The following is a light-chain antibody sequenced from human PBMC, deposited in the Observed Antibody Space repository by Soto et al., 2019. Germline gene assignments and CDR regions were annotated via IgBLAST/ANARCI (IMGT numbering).Light chain of an antibody. CDR1: QSVSSSY. Sequence: EIVLTQSPGTLSLSPGERATLSCRASQSVSSSYLAWYQQKPGQAPRLLIYGASSRATGIPDRFSGSGSGRDFTLTISRLEAEDFAVYYCQQYGSSPRRTFGQGTKVEIK. V-gene: IGKV3-20*01. CDR2: GAS. J-gene: IGKJ1*01. CDR3: QQYGSSPRRT.